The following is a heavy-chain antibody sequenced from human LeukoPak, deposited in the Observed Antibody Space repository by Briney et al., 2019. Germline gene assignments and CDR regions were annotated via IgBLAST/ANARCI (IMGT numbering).Heavy chain of an antibody. CDR2: TWSDGVAK. V-gene: IGHV3-33*03. CDR1: GLSVSTSV. Sequence: PGGSLRLSCATSGLSVSTSVIHWVRQIPGRGLQWVAGTWSDGVAKYYEASVKGRFTISIDRSKNTVFLQMNNLRAEDTALYHCTKETNAFDAWGRGTLVTVSS. J-gene: IGHJ3*01. D-gene: IGHD1-7*01. CDR3: TKETNAFDA.